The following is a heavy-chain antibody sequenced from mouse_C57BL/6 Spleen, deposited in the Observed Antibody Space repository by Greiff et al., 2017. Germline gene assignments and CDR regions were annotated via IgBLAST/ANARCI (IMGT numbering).Heavy chain of an antibody. CDR3: AYDYVDY. V-gene: IGHV1-26*01. J-gene: IGHJ2*01. CDR1: GYTFTDYY. CDR2: INPNNGGT. D-gene: IGHD2-3*01. Sequence: VQLQQSGPELVKPGASVKISCKASGYTFTDYYMNWVKQSHGKSLEWIGDINPNNGGTSYNQKFKGKATLTVDKSSSTAYMELRSLTSEDSAVYYCAYDYVDYWGQGTTLTVSS.